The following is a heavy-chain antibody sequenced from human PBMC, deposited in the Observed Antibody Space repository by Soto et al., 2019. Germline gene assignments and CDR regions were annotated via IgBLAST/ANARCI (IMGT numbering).Heavy chain of an antibody. CDR3: ARDRRYCSSTSCYEGYYYYYGMDV. CDR2: IYNSGTT. CDR1: GGSLSSGGYY. J-gene: IGHJ6*02. Sequence: PSETLSLTCTVSGGSLSSGGYYWSWIRQHPGKGLEWIGYIYNSGTTYYNPSLKSRVTISVDTSKNQFSLELSSETAAETAVDYCARDRRYCSSTSCYEGYYYYYGMDVWGQGTTVTVSS. D-gene: IGHD2-2*01. V-gene: IGHV4-31*03.